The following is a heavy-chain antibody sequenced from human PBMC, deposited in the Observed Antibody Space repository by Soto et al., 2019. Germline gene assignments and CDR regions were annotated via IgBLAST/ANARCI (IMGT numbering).Heavy chain of an antibody. Sequence: QVQLVQSEAEVKKPGSSVKVSCKASGGTFSSYAISWVRQAPGQGLEWMGGIIPIPGTANYAQKFQGRVMITADESTSTAYMELSSLRSEDTAVYYCARSQGSSTSLEIYYYYYYGMDVWGQGTTVTVSS. D-gene: IGHD2-2*01. CDR1: GGTFSSYA. CDR3: ARSQGSSTSLEIYYYYYYGMDV. V-gene: IGHV1-69*01. CDR2: IIPIPGTA. J-gene: IGHJ6*02.